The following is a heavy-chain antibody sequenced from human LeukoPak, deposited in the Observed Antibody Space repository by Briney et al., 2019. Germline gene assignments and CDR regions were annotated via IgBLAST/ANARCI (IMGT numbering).Heavy chain of an antibody. D-gene: IGHD2-21*02. V-gene: IGHV3-23*01. CDR2: ISGSGGST. J-gene: IGHJ4*02. Sequence: PGGSLRLSCAASGFTFSSYAMSWVRQAPGKGLERVSAISGSGGSTYYAGSVKGRFTISRDNSKNTLYLQMNSLRAEDTAVYYCAKAYCGGDCTAEPFDYWGQGTLVTVSS. CDR1: GFTFSSYA. CDR3: AKAYCGGDCTAEPFDY.